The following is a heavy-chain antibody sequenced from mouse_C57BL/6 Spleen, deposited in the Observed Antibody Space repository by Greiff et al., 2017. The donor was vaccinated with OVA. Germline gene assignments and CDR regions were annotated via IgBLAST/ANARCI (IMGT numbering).Heavy chain of an antibody. J-gene: IGHJ4*01. CDR2: INPYNGDT. D-gene: IGHD1-1*01. Sequence: VQLQQSGPELVKPGDSVKISCKASGYSFTGYFMNWVMQSHGKSLEWIGRINPYNGDTFYNQKFKGKATLTVDKSSSTAHMELRSLTSEDSAVYYCARGITTVVEGYAMDYWGQGTSVTVSS. CDR3: ARGITTVVEGYAMDY. CDR1: GYSFTGYF. V-gene: IGHV1-20*01.